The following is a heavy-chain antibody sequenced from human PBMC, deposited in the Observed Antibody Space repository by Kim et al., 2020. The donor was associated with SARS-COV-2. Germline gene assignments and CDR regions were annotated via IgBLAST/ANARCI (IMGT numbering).Heavy chain of an antibody. Sequence: YYNPTLKARVTISVDTSKNQFSLKLSSVTAADTAVYYCAGVSITGYYFDYWGQGTLVTVSS. V-gene: IGHV4-31*02. J-gene: IGHJ4*02. CDR3: AGVSITGYYFDY. D-gene: IGHD5-12*01.